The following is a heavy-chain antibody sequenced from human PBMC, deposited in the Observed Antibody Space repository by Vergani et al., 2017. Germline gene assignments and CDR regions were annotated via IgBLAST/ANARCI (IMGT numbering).Heavy chain of an antibody. CDR2: ISSSGSTI. Sequence: QVQLVESGGGLVKPGGSLRLSCAASGFTFSDYYMSWIRQAPGKGLEWVSYISSSGSTIYYADSVKGRFNISRDNAKNSLYLQMNSLRAEDTAVYYCARCGLGPEGSSWSYYYYYYMDVWGKGTTVTVSS. CDR1: GFTFSDYY. D-gene: IGHD6-13*01. CDR3: ARCGLGPEGSSWSYYYYYYMDV. V-gene: IGHV3-11*01. J-gene: IGHJ6*03.